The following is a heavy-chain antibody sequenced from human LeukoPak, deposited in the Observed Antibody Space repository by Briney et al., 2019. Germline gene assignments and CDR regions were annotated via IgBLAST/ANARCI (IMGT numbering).Heavy chain of an antibody. V-gene: IGHV3-30-3*01. CDR1: GFTFSSYA. D-gene: IGHD2-2*01. Sequence: GGSLRLSCAASGFTFSSYAMHWVRQAPGKGLEWVAVISYDGSNKYYADSVKGRFTISRDNSKNTLYLQMNSLRAEDTAVYYCAKDLPHCTSTSCPDYWGQGTLVTVSS. CDR3: AKDLPHCTSTSCPDY. CDR2: ISYDGSNK. J-gene: IGHJ4*02.